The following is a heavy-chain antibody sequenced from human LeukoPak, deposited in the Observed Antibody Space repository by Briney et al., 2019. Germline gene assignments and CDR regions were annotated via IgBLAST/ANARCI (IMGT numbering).Heavy chain of an antibody. J-gene: IGHJ3*02. CDR1: GGYISGYA. CDR3: VRGALRYSDWSAGGDDSFDI. Sequence: GSSVKVSCKASGGYISGYAINWVRQAPGQGLEWMGRIIPVFRRGNYAQKFQGRVTIMTDESMSTVYMEVSSLRSEDTAKYYCVRGALRYSDWSAGGDDSFDIWGQGTVVTVSS. D-gene: IGHD3-9*01. V-gene: IGHV1-69*05. CDR2: IIPVFRRG.